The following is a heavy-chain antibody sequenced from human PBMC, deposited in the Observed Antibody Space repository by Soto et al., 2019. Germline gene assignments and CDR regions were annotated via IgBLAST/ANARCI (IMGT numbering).Heavy chain of an antibody. CDR3: AKDASGSGIYSYAY. Sequence: GGSLRLSCAASGFTFSSYAMSWVRQAPGKGLEWVSVISVSGDTTNYADSVKGRFTISRDKSKNMLYLQMNSLRAEDTAVYYCAKDASGSGIYSYAYWGQGALVTVSS. V-gene: IGHV3-23*01. CDR2: ISVSGDTT. J-gene: IGHJ4*02. D-gene: IGHD3-10*01. CDR1: GFTFSSYA.